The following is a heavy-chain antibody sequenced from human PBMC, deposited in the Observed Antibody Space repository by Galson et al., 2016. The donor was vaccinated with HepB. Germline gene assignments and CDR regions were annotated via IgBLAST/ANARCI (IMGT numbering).Heavy chain of an antibody. V-gene: IGHV3-48*03. CDR3: ARGEALGPMDV. J-gene: IGHJ6*02. CDR1: GFTFTTYD. Sequence: SLRLSCAASGFTFTTYDFNWVRQAPGKGLERVSQISGSGSTKFYADSVKGRFTISRDNAKRSLYLQIDSLRAEDTGVYYCARGEALGPMDVWGQGTTVSVS. CDR2: ISGSGSTK.